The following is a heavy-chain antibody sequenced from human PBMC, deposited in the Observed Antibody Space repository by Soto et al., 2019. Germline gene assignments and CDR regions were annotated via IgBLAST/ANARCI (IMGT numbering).Heavy chain of an antibody. D-gene: IGHD3-22*01. CDR1: GFTFTNYA. Sequence: QVQLVESGGGVVQPGKSLRLSCAASGFTFTNYAMHWVRQAPGKGLEWVAVISYDGSYNYYADSVKGRFTISRDNSNNPLFLQMNSLRAEDTAAYYCARSYYYDSSGHYSGPGYYFDYWGQGTLVTVSS. J-gene: IGHJ4*02. CDR3: ARSYYYDSSGHYSGPGYYFDY. CDR2: ISYDGSYN. V-gene: IGHV3-30-3*01.